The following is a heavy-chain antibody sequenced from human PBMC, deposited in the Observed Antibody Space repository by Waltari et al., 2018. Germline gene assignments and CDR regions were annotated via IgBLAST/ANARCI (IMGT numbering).Heavy chain of an antibody. V-gene: IGHV1-2*06. J-gene: IGHJ4*02. CDR2: INPNSGGT. CDR1: GYTFTGYY. CDR3: ARVPDSSGYYYVGGYDY. Sequence: QVQLVQSGAEVKKPGASVKVSCKASGYTFTGYYMHWVRRAPGQGLEWMGRINPNSGGTNYAQKFQGRVTMTRDTSISTAYMELSRLRSDDTAVYYCARVPDSSGYYYVGGYDYWGQGTLVTVSS. D-gene: IGHD3-22*01.